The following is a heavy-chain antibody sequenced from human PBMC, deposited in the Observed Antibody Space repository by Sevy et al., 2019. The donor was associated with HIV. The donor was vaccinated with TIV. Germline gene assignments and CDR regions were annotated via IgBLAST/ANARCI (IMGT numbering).Heavy chain of an antibody. CDR1: GFTFNFHG. D-gene: IGHD4-4*01. CDR3: ARETDNSARWLDP. V-gene: IGHV3-30*02. Sequence: GGSLRLSCAASGFTFNFHGMHWVRQAPVKGLEWVAFIWHDGSNKYMADSVKGRFTISRDNSKNTLFLQMNSLTVEDTAVYYCARETDNSARWLDPWGQGTLVTVS. J-gene: IGHJ5*02. CDR2: IWHDGSNK.